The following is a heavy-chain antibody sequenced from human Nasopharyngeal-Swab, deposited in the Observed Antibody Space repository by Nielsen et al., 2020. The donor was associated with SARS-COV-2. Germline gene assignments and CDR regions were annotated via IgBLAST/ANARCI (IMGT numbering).Heavy chain of an antibody. CDR1: GYSSTSYW. CDR3: ARRRAEYSGSYYGFDP. CDR2: IYPGDSDT. V-gene: IGHV5-51*01. J-gene: IGHJ5*02. Sequence: GESLKISCKGSGYSSTSYWIGWVRQMPGKGLEWMGIIYPGDSDTRYSPSFQGQVTISADKSISTAYLQWSSLKASDTAMYYCARRRAEYSGSYYGFDPWGQGTLVTVSS. D-gene: IGHD1-26*01.